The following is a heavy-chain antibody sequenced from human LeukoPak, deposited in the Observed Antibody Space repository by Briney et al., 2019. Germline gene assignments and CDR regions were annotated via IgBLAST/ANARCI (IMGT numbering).Heavy chain of an antibody. D-gene: IGHD6-13*01. CDR1: GFTFSSYS. CDR3: ARTYRPYSSSWYYFDY. V-gene: IGHV3-21*01. Sequence: GGSLRLSCAASGFTFSSYSMNWVRQAPGKGLEWVSSISSSSSYIYYADSVKGRFTISRDNAKNSLYLQMNSPRAEDTAVYYCARTYRPYSSSWYYFDYWGQGTLVTVSS. J-gene: IGHJ4*02. CDR2: ISSSSSYI.